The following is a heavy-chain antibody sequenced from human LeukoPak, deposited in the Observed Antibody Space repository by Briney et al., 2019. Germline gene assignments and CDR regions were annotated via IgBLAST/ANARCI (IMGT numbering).Heavy chain of an antibody. CDR1: GFTFSSYA. V-gene: IGHV3-23*01. CDR3: AKDTSIGRYCTNGVCSPFDY. CDR2: ISDTGATT. J-gene: IGHJ4*02. Sequence: GGSLILSCAGSGFTFSSYAMSWVRQAPGKGLEWVSAISDTGATTYDADSVKGRFTISRDNSRGTLYLQMNSLRAEDTALYYCAKDTSIGRYCTNGVCSPFDYWGQGTLVTVSS. D-gene: IGHD2-8*01.